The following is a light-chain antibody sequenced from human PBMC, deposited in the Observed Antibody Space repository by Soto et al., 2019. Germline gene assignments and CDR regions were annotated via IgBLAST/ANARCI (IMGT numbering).Light chain of an antibody. Sequence: EIVLTQSPGTLSLSPGERATLSCRASQSVSSSYLAWYQQKPGQAPGLLIYGASSRATGIPDRFSGSGSGTDFTLTISRLEPEDFAVYSCQLYGSSPLVTFGPGTKVDIK. CDR1: QSVSSSY. V-gene: IGKV3-20*01. J-gene: IGKJ3*01. CDR2: GAS. CDR3: QLYGSSPLVT.